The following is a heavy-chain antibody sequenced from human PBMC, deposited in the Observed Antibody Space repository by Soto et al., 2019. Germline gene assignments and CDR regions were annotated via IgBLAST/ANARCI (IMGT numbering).Heavy chain of an antibody. Sequence: EVQLAESGGGLAQPGGSLRLSCAASGFTLSGYAMDWVRQAPGKGLEYVSGISSNGVGTYYANSVQGRFTISRDNSKNTVYLQMGSLRPEDMAVYYCARRARPYFYYMDLWGKGTTVTVSS. CDR2: ISSNGVGT. J-gene: IGHJ6*03. D-gene: IGHD6-6*01. CDR1: GFTLSGYA. CDR3: ARRARPYFYYMDL. V-gene: IGHV3-64*01.